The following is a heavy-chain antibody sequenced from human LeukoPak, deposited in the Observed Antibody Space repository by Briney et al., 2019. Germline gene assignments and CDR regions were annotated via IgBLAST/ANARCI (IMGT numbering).Heavy chain of an antibody. CDR1: GFNFDNFA. J-gene: IGHJ4*02. CDR3: AKEPYDNYDAYFDY. CDR2: ISGDGDST. D-gene: IGHD3-16*01. Sequence: PGRSLRLSCAASGFNFDNFAMHWIRQAPGQGLEWVSLISGDGDSTYYADSVKGRFTISRDNSKNSLYLQMNNLRTEDTAFYYCAKEPYDNYDAYFDYWGQGALVTVSS. V-gene: IGHV3-43*02.